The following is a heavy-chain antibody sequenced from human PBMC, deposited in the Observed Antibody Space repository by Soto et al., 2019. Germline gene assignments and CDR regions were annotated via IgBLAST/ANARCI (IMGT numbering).Heavy chain of an antibody. J-gene: IGHJ3*02. D-gene: IGHD6-13*01. CDR2: FDPEDGET. CDR1: GYTLTELS. Sequence: ASVKVSCKVSGYTLTELSMHWVRQAPGKGLEWMGGFDPEDGETIYAQKFQGRVTMTEDTSTDTAYMELSSLRSEDTAVYYCASHHIAAAEDDAFDIWGQGTMVTVSS. CDR3: ASHHIAAAEDDAFDI. V-gene: IGHV1-24*01.